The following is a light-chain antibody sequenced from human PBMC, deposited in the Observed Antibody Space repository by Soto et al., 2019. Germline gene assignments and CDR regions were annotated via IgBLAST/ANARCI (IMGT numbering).Light chain of an antibody. V-gene: IGLV2-14*01. CDR3: DSYTSSRAYV. CDR2: EVS. Sequence: QPVLTQPPSASGTPGQRVNISCSGSSSDVGGYNYVSWYQQQAGKAPKLIIHEVSNRPSGVSNRFSGSKSGNTASLTISGLQAEDEADYYCDSYTSSRAYVFGIGTKVTVL. CDR1: SSDVGGYNY. J-gene: IGLJ1*01.